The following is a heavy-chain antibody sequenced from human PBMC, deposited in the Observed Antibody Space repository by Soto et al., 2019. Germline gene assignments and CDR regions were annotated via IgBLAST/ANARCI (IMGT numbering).Heavy chain of an antibody. J-gene: IGHJ3*01. CDR3: ARECGGDCSNAFDL. CDR2: LYSGAGT. Sequence: VQLVESGGGLVNPGGSLRRSGAASGFTASSTYMNWVRQAPGKGLERLSVLYSGAGTNYADPVKERFTISRDNSKNTLYRQLNSLRAEDTAIDYCARECGGDCSNAFDLWGQGTRVPVSP. V-gene: IGHV3-66*01. D-gene: IGHD2-21*01. CDR1: GFTASSTY.